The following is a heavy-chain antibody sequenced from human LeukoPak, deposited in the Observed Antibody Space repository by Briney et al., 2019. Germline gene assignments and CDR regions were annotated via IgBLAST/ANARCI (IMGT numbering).Heavy chain of an antibody. CDR3: ARRNGITIFGVVRGTEFDP. CDR1: GYTFTGYY. Sequence: GASVKVSCKASGYTFTGYYMHWVRQAPGQGLEWMGWINPNSGGTNYAQKFQGRVTMTRDTSISTAYMELSRLRSDDTAVYYCARRNGITIFGVVRGTEFDPWGQGILVTVSS. CDR2: INPNSGGT. D-gene: IGHD3-3*01. J-gene: IGHJ5*02. V-gene: IGHV1-2*02.